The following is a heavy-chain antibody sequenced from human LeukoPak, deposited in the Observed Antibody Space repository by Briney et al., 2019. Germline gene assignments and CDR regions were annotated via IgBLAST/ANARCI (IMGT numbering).Heavy chain of an antibody. V-gene: IGHV4-59*01. CDR1: GGSISSYY. CDR3: ARRYCSGGNCYPYFDY. J-gene: IGHJ4*02. Sequence: SETLPLTCTVSGGSISSYYWNWIRRPPGKGLEWIGYIYYSGSTNYNPSLKSRVTISVDTSKNQFSLKLSSVTAADTAVYYCARRYCSGGNCYPYFDYWGQGTLVTVSS. CDR2: IYYSGST. D-gene: IGHD2-15*01.